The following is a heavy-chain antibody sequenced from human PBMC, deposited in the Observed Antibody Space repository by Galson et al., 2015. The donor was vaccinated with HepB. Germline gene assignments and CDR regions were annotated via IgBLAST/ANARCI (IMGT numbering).Heavy chain of an antibody. J-gene: IGHJ4*02. Sequence: SLRLSCAASGFTFSSYGMYWVRQAPGKGLEWVAVIWYDGSIEYYRDSVGGRFTVSRDNSRNTLYLQMSSLGAEDTAVYYCARDLGLGLDYWGQGTLVIVSS. D-gene: IGHD3/OR15-3a*01. V-gene: IGHV3-33*01. CDR1: GFTFSSYG. CDR3: ARDLGLGLDY. CDR2: IWYDGSIE.